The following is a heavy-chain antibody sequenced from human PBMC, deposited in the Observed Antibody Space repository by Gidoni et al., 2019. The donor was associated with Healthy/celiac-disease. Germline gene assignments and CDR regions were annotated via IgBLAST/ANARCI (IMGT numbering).Heavy chain of an antibody. CDR3: ASLYYYDSSGYYLNDY. CDR1: GSPFSSSS. V-gene: IGHV3-48*01. J-gene: IGHJ4*02. D-gene: IGHD3-22*01. Sequence: EVQLVESGGGLVQPGGSLRLSCAAYGSPFSSSSMNWVRQAPGKGLEWVSYISSSSSTIYYADVVKGRCTISRDKAKNSLYLQMNSLRAEDTAVYYCASLYYYDSSGYYLNDYWGQGTLVTVSS. CDR2: ISSSSSTI.